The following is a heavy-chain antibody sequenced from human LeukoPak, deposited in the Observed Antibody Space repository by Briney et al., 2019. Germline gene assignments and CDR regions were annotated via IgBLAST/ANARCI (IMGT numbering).Heavy chain of an antibody. Sequence: GESLKISCKGSGYSLTSYWIGWVRQMPGKGLEWMGIIYPGDSDIRYSPSFHGHVTISADKSISTAYLQWRSLKASDTAMYYCARPYNSGYRRRGVWFDPWGQGTLVTVSS. J-gene: IGHJ5*02. CDR3: ARPYNSGYRRRGVWFDP. V-gene: IGHV5-51*01. D-gene: IGHD6-19*01. CDR1: GYSLTSYW. CDR2: IYPGDSDI.